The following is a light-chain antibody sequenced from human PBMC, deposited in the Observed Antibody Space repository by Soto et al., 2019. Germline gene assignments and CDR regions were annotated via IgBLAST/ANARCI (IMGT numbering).Light chain of an antibody. CDR2: MVS. J-gene: IGLJ1*01. V-gene: IGLV2-14*01. CDR3: TSPTPGSLYV. Sequence: QSVLTQPASESGSPGQSITISCTGTSSDVGNYNYVSWYQQYPGRVPKLLIYMVSNRPSGVSNRFSGSKSGNTASLTISGLQAEDEADYFCTSPTPGSLYVFGTGTKVTVL. CDR1: SSDVGNYNY.